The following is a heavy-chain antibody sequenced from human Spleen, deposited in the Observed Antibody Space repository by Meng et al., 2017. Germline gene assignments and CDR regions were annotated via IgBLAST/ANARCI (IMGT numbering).Heavy chain of an antibody. Sequence: KVSCKAFGYSFTSYWIGWVRHLPGQGLEWMGIIYPGDSDTRYSPSVQGQVTISAYKSISTAYLQWSSLRASDTAMYYCSRPKLEYADTWARGAFDIWGQGTMVTVSS. CDR2: IYPGDSDT. J-gene: IGHJ3*02. D-gene: IGHD3-16*01. V-gene: IGHV5-51*01. CDR1: GYSFTSYW. CDR3: SRPKLEYADTWARGAFDI.